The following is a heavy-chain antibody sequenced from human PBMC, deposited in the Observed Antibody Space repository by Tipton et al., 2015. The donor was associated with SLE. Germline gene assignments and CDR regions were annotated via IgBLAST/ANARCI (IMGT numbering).Heavy chain of an antibody. Sequence: GLVKPSETLSLTCTVSGGSISSHYWSWIRQPPGKGLEWIGYIYYSGSTNYNPSLKSRVTISVDTSKNQFSLKLSSVTAADTAVYYCARASENSSSWYYFDYWGQGTLVTVSS. V-gene: IGHV4-59*11. CDR2: IYYSGST. CDR1: GGSISSHY. J-gene: IGHJ4*02. D-gene: IGHD6-13*01. CDR3: ARASENSSSWYYFDY.